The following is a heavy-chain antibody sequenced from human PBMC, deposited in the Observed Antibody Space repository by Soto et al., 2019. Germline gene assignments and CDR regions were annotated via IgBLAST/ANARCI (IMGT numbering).Heavy chain of an antibody. Sequence: PGGSLRLSCAASGFTFSNAWMSWVRQAPGKGLEWVGRIKSKTDGGTTDYAAPVEGRFTISRDDSKNTLYLQMNSVRTEDTAVYYCTPDSSSWVYHYYFGMDVWGQGTTVTVSS. D-gene: IGHD2-2*01. CDR1: GFTFSNAW. V-gene: IGHV3-15*01. CDR3: TPDSSSWVYHYYFGMDV. CDR2: IKSKTDGGTT. J-gene: IGHJ6*02.